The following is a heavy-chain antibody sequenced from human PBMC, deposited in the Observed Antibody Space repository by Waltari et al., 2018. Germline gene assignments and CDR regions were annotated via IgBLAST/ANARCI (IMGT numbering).Heavy chain of an antibody. J-gene: IGHJ4*02. CDR2: IKEDGSET. Sequence: EVQLVESGGGLVQPGGSLRLSCAASGLTFRSYWMSWVRQAPVKGLEGGAGIKEDGSETYYVDSVKGRFTISRDNAKNSLYLHMNSLRAEDTAVYYCASHGPWTFNYWGQGTLVTVSS. CDR3: ASHGPWTFNY. D-gene: IGHD1-1*01. CDR1: GLTFRSYW. V-gene: IGHV3-7*02.